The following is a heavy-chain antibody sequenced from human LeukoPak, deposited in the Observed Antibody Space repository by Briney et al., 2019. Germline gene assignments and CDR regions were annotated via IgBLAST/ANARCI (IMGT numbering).Heavy chain of an antibody. CDR1: GFTFSSYG. V-gene: IGHV4-34*01. D-gene: IGHD5-12*01. CDR2: INHSGST. CDR3: ARGLNRNRRGYSGYNPPHFDY. Sequence: GSLRLSCAASGFTFSSYGMSWVRQPPGKGLEWIGEINHSGSTNYNPSLKSRVTISVDTSKNQFSLKLSSVTAADTAVYYCARGLNRNRRGYSGYNPPHFDYWGQGTLVTVSS. J-gene: IGHJ4*02.